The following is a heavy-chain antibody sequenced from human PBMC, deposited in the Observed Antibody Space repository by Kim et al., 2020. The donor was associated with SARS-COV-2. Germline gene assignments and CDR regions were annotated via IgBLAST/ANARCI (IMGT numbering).Heavy chain of an antibody. Sequence: SETLSLTCTVSGASISNYYWNWIRQPPGEGLEWIGNTYKSGSTSYNPSLKSRVTISLNTSKNQFSLSLTSVTAADTAVYYCALGRTLASWGQGTLVTVSS. CDR2: TYKSGST. CDR3: ALGRTLAS. V-gene: IGHV4-59*08. D-gene: IGHD3-10*01. J-gene: IGHJ4*02. CDR1: GASISNYY.